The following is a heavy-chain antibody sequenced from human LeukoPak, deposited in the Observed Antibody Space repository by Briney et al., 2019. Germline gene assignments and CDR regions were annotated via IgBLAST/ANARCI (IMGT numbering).Heavy chain of an antibody. V-gene: IGHV3-21*01. J-gene: IGHJ6*02. CDR1: GFSFSDYA. D-gene: IGHD2-2*01. Sequence: SGGSLRLSCAASGFSFSDYAMDWVRQAPGKGLEWVSAISSNSAHIYYADSVKGRFTISRDNAKSSVSLQMNSLRDDDTAVYYCARIFRYQLVDYYALDVWGQGTTVTVSS. CDR2: ISSNSAHI. CDR3: ARIFRYQLVDYYALDV.